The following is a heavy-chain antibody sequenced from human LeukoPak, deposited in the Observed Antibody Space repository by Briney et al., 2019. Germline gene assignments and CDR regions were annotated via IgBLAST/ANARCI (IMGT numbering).Heavy chain of an antibody. CDR1: RGSINNQY. V-gene: IGHV4-4*07. CDR3: ARGYYGGAVDS. D-gene: IGHD3-16*01. Sequence: PSDTLPLTCTVSRGSINNQYWSWIRQPAGKGLEWIGRMYTNGESDYNPSLKSRVTMSVDTSKSQFSLKLKSVTAADTAVYYCARGYYGGAVDSWGQGILVIVSS. CDR2: MYTNGES. J-gene: IGHJ4*02.